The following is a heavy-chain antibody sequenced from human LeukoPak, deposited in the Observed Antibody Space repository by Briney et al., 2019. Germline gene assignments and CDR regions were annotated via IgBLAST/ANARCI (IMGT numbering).Heavy chain of an antibody. J-gene: IGHJ3*02. V-gene: IGHV3-48*01. CDR1: GFTFSSYS. CDR3: ARRHAFDI. CDR2: ISSSSGTI. Sequence: GGSLRLSCAASGFTFSSYSMNWVRQAPGKGLEWVSYISSSSGTIYYADSVKGRFTISRDNAKNSLYLQMNSLRAEDTAVYYCARRHAFDIWGQGTMVTVSS.